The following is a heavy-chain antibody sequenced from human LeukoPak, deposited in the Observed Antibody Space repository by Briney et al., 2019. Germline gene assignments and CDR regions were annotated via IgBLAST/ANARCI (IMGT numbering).Heavy chain of an antibody. V-gene: IGHV3-74*01. D-gene: IGHD1-14*01. CDR3: ARSNQADDY. CDR1: GFTFSDYW. J-gene: IGHJ4*02. CDR2: INSGGSRT. Sequence: GGSLRLSCAASGFTFSDYWMHWVRQVPGKGLVWVSRINSGGSRTTYADSVKGRFTISRDNAKNTLCLQMDSLRAEDTGVYYCARSNQADDYWGQGTLVTVSS.